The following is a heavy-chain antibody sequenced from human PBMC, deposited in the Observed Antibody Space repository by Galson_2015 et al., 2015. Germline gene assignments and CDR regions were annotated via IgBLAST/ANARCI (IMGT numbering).Heavy chain of an antibody. CDR3: AHNTHTATLRF. Sequence: PALVKPTQTLTLTCTFSGFSLSTSGVGVGWIRQPPGKALEWLALIYWDDDKRYSPSLKSRLTITKDTSKNQVVLTMSNMDPVDTATYYCAHNTHTATLRFWGQGALVTVSS. V-gene: IGHV2-5*02. CDR1: GFSLSTSGVG. CDR2: IYWDDDK. D-gene: IGHD5-18*01. J-gene: IGHJ4*02.